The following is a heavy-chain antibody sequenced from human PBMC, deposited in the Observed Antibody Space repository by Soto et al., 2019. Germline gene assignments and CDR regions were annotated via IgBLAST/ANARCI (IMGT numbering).Heavy chain of an antibody. Sequence: EVQVLESGGGLVQPGGSLRLSCAGSGFTFSNFALTWVRQAPGKGLEWVSTTRGNGEHTYYADSVKGRFTVSRDNSKNALFLEMSSLRAEDTAVYYCTRWNGYGDLWGQGTLVTVSS. CDR3: TRWNGYGDL. J-gene: IGHJ5*02. CDR1: GFTFSNFA. D-gene: IGHD1-1*01. CDR2: TRGNGEHT. V-gene: IGHV3-23*01.